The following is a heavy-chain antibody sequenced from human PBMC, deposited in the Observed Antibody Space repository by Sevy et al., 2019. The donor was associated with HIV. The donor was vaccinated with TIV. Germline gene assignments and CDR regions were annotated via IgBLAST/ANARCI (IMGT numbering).Heavy chain of an antibody. V-gene: IGHV3-43*01. J-gene: IGHJ4*02. CDR2: ISWDGDST. Sequence: GGSLRLSCAASGFTFRDSYMHWVRQVPGKGLEWVSLISWDGDSTKYADSVKGRFTVSRDNTKKSLYLQMNSLRTEDSAVYYCAKDLRALTGLDYWGQGTLVTVSS. CDR1: GFTFRDSY. CDR3: AKDLRALTGLDY. D-gene: IGHD2-8*02.